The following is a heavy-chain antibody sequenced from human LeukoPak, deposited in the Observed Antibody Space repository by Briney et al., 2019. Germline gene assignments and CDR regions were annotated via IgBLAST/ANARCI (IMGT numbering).Heavy chain of an antibody. V-gene: IGHV3-33*06. J-gene: IGHJ4*02. CDR1: GFTFSSYG. D-gene: IGHD1-26*01. CDR3: AKGISSGNIVGATGTPDY. CDR2: IWYDGSNK. Sequence: GGSLRLSCAASGFTFSSYGMHWVRQAPGKGLEWVAVIWYDGSNKYYAGSVKGRFTISRDNSKNTLYLQMNSLRAEDTAVYYCAKGISSGNIVGATGTPDYWGQGTLVTVSS.